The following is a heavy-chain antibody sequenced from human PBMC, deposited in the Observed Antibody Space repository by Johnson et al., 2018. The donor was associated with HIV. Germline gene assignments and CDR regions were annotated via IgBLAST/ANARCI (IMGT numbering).Heavy chain of an antibody. CDR2: FGTAGDT. J-gene: IGHJ3*02. D-gene: IGHD1-20*01. CDR1: AFTFSTYD. V-gene: IGHV3-13*01. CDR3: ARVRPYNWNDVHAFDI. Sequence: VQLVESGGGLVRPGGSLRLSCAASAFTFSTYDMHWVRQATGKGLEWVSTFGTAGDTCYPGSVKGRFAISRENAKNSLYLQMNSLRAEDTAVYYCARVRPYNWNDVHAFDIWGQGTMVTVSS.